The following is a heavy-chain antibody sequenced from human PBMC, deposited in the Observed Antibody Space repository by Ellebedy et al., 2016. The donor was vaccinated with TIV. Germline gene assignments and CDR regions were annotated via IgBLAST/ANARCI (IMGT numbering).Heavy chain of an antibody. CDR1: GFTFDDYA. D-gene: IGHD6-13*01. Sequence: SLKISXAVSGFTFDDYAIHWVRQAPGRGLEWVSGISWNGGTIAYAESVKGRFSISRDNAKNSLYLQMNSLRAEDTAVYYCAGSSSWYPSADYWGQGTLVTVSS. J-gene: IGHJ4*02. CDR2: ISWNGGTI. V-gene: IGHV3-9*01. CDR3: AGSSSWYPSADY.